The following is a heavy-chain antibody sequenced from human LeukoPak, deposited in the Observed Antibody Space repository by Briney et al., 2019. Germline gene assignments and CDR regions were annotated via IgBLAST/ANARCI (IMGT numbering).Heavy chain of an antibody. CDR1: GFTFSNYW. V-gene: IGHV3-7*01. D-gene: IGHD5-18*01. CDR2: IKEDGSMT. Sequence: GGSLRLSCEASGFTFSNYWMSWVRQAPGRGLEWVGNIKEDGSMTQYADSVRGRFTISRDYAKSSVFLQMSGLKAEDSAVYYCARDERAGYYVYWGQGTLVTVSS. J-gene: IGHJ4*02. CDR3: ARDERAGYYVY.